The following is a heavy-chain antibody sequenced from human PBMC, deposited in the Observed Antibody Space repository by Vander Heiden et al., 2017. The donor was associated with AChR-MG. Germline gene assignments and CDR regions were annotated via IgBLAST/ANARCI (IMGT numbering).Heavy chain of an antibody. Sequence: QLQLQESGSGLVKPSQTLSLTCAVSGGSISSGGYSWSWIRQPPGKGLEWIGYIYHSGSTYYNPSLKSRVTISVDRSKNQFSLKLRSVTAADTAVYYFALQGEISDAFDIWGQGTMVTVSS. V-gene: IGHV4-30-2*01. J-gene: IGHJ3*02. CDR2: IYHSGST. CDR1: GGSISSGGYS. CDR3: ALQGEISDAFDI. D-gene: IGHD2-21*01.